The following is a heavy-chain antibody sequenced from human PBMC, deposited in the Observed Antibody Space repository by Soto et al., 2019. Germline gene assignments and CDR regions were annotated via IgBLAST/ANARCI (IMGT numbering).Heavy chain of an antibody. CDR1: GGTFSSYT. CDR3: TTGYCSSTSCTFDY. D-gene: IGHD2-2*01. Sequence: VASVKVSCKASGGTFSSYTISWVRQAPGQGLEWMGRIIPILGIANYAQKFQGRVTITADKSTSTAYMELNSLKTEDTAVYYCTTGYCSSTSCTFDYWGQGTLVTVSS. J-gene: IGHJ4*02. V-gene: IGHV1-69*02. CDR2: IIPILGIA.